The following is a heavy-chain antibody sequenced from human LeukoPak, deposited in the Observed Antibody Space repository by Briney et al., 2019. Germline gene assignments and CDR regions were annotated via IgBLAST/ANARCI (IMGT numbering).Heavy chain of an antibody. CDR1: VGSISSGGYS. Sequence: MSSETLSLTCAVSVGSISSGGYSWSWIRQPPGKGLEWIGYICHSGSTYYNPSLKSRVTISVDRSKNQFSLKLNSVTAADTAVYYCARHYGPWGQGTLVTVSS. CDR3: ARHYGP. CDR2: ICHSGST. D-gene: IGHD3-16*01. V-gene: IGHV4-30-2*01. J-gene: IGHJ5*02.